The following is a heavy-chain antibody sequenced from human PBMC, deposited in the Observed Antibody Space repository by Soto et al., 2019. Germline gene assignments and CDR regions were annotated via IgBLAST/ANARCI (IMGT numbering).Heavy chain of an antibody. CDR1: GFTFSSYS. CDR2: ISSSSSYI. V-gene: IGHV3-21*01. J-gene: IGHJ5*02. CDR3: ARVGGLGITGTRGPPLFDP. Sequence: GGSLRLSCAASGFTFSSYSMNWVRQAPGKGLEWVSSISSSSSYIYYADSVKGRFTISRDNAKNSLYLQMNSLRAEDTAVYYCARVGGLGITGTRGPPLFDPWGQGTLVTVSS. D-gene: IGHD1-7*01.